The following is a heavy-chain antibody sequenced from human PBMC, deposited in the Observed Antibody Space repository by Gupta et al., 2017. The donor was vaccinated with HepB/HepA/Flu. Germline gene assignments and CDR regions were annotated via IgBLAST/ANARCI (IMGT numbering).Heavy chain of an antibody. Sequence: QVQLQQWGAGLLKPSETLSPTCAVYGGSLSGYYWSWIRQPPGKGLEWIWEINHSGSTNYSPSLKSRFTISVDTSKNQFSLKLSSVTASDTAVYYCARGLIAAAAPAFDYWGQGTLVTVSS. CDR1: GGSLSGYY. J-gene: IGHJ4*02. CDR2: INHSGST. CDR3: ARGLIAAAAPAFDY. V-gene: IGHV4-34*01. D-gene: IGHD6-13*01.